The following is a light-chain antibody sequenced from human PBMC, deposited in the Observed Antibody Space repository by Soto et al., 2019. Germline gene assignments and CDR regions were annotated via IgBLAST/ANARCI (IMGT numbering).Light chain of an antibody. CDR2: GAS. J-gene: IGKJ3*01. CDR1: QSVSNT. Sequence: EIFLAQSPFTLCLSPVDLVTPSCTASQSVSNTYLAWYQQKPGQAPRLVISGASSRATGIPARFSGSGSGTEFTLTISSLQSEDFAVYYCQHYNNWPPTFGPGTKVD. V-gene: IGKV3-15*01. CDR3: QHYNNWPPT.